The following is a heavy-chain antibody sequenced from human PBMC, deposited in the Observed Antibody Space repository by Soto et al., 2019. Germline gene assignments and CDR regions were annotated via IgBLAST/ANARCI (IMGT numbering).Heavy chain of an antibody. J-gene: IGHJ4*02. CDR2: ISSSSSYI. Sequence: KAGGSLRLSCAASGFTFSSYSMNWVRQAPGKGLEWVSSISSSSSYIYYADSVKGRFTISRDNAKNSLYLQMNSLRAEDTAVYYCARDSDIVATIRFDYWGQGTLVTVSS. V-gene: IGHV3-21*01. CDR3: ARDSDIVATIRFDY. CDR1: GFTFSSYS. D-gene: IGHD5-12*01.